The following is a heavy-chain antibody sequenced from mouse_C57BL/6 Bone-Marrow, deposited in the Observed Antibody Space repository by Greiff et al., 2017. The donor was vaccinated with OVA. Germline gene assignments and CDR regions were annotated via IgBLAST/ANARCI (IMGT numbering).Heavy chain of an antibody. CDR3: TRGDHLITTVVADY. D-gene: IGHD1-1*01. CDR2: IDPETGGT. Sequence: VQLQQSGAELVRPGASVTLSCKASGYTFTDYEMHWVKQTPVHGLEWIGAIDPETGGTAYNQKFKGKAILTADKSSSTAYMELRSLTSADSAVYYCTRGDHLITTVVADYWGQGTTLTVSS. J-gene: IGHJ2*01. CDR1: GYTFTDYE. V-gene: IGHV1-15*01.